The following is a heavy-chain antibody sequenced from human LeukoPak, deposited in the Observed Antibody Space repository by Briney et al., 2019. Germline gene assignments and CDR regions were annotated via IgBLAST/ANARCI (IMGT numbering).Heavy chain of an antibody. Sequence: LSLTCTVSGGSISSGGYYWSWIRQAPGKGLEWVAVISNDGSITKYGDSVKGRFTISRDNSKNTLYVQMNSLRTDDAAVYYCAKSKSPYPMDYIFDFWGQGTLVTVSS. V-gene: IGHV3-30*18. CDR3: AKSKSPYPMDYIFDF. D-gene: IGHD4-11*01. J-gene: IGHJ4*02. CDR1: GGSISSGG. CDR2: ISNDGSIT.